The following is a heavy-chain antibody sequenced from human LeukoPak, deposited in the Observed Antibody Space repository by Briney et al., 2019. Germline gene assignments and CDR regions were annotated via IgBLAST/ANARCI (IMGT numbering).Heavy chain of an antibody. V-gene: IGHV3-48*03. CDR1: GFTFSSYE. CDR2: ISSSGSTI. Sequence: GGSLRLSCAASGFTFSSYEMNWVRQAPGKGLEWVSYISSSGSTIYYADSVKGRFTISRDNAKNSLYLQMNSLRAEDTAVYYCARQSSSWATEIDYWGQGTLVTVPS. CDR3: ARQSSSWATEIDY. J-gene: IGHJ4*02. D-gene: IGHD6-13*01.